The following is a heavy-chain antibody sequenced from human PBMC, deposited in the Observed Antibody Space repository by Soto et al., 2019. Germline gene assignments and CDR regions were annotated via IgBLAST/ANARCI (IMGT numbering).Heavy chain of an antibody. Sequence: QVQLQESGPGLVKPSQTLSLTCTVSGGSISSGGYYWSWIRQHPGKGLEWIGYIYYSGSTCYNPSLNRRVTISVDTSKNQFTLKLSSVTAAATAVYYCARDGGFDGGRKFDYWGQGTLVTVSS. CDR1: GGSISSGGYY. J-gene: IGHJ4*02. CDR3: ARDGGFDGGRKFDY. D-gene: IGHD3-9*01. V-gene: IGHV4-31*03. CDR2: IYYSGST.